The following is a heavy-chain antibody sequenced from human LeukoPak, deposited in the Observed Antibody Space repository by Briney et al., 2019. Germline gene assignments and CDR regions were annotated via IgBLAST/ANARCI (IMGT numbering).Heavy chain of an antibody. CDR3: AKDRMVGATRLSAFDI. CDR1: GFTFSSYA. V-gene: IGHV3-23*01. J-gene: IGHJ3*02. Sequence: PGGSLRLSCAASGFTFSSYAMSWVRQAPGKGLEWVSAISGSGGSTYYADSVKGRFTISRDNSKNTLYLQMNSLRAEDTAVYYCAKDRMVGATRLSAFDIWGQGTMVTVSS. CDR2: ISGSGGST. D-gene: IGHD1-26*01.